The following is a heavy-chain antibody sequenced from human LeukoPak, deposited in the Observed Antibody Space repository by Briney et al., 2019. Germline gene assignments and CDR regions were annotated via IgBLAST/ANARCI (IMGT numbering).Heavy chain of an antibody. CDR3: ARARSPTTGGFDY. V-gene: IGHV3-74*01. CDR1: GFTFSDYW. D-gene: IGHD1-14*01. J-gene: IGHJ4*02. CDR2: INIDGSDT. Sequence: GGSLRLSCAASGFTFSDYWMHWVRQAPGKGLVWVSRINIDGSDTTYADSVKGRFTISRDNAKSTLYLQMNSLRVEDTAVYFCARARSPTTGGFDYWAREPWSPSPQ.